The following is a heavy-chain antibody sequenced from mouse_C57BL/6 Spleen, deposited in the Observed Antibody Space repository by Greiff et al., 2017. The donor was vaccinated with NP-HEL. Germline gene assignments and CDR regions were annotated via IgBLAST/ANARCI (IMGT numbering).Heavy chain of an antibody. CDR1: GYTFTSYW. V-gene: IGHV1-50*01. D-gene: IGHD2-4*01. CDR3: ARWAYDYDGFYAMDY. Sequence: VQLQQPGAELVKPGASVKLSCKASGYTFTSYWMQWVKQRPGQGLEWIGEIDPSDSYTNYNQKFKGKATLTVDTSSSTAYMQLSSLTSEDSAVYYCARWAYDYDGFYAMDYWGQGTSVTVSS. J-gene: IGHJ4*01. CDR2: IDPSDSYT.